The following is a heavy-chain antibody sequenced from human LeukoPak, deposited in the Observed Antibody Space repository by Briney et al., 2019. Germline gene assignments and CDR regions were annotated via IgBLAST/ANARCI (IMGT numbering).Heavy chain of an antibody. CDR2: TYYRSKWYN. Sequence: KASQTLSLTCALSGDSVSSNSAAWNYFRQSPSKGLEWLGRTYYRSKWYNDYAVFVKSRITINPDTSRNQFSLQLNSVTPEDTAVYYCAREAGYGLIDYWGQGTLVTVSS. CDR3: AREAGYGLIDY. D-gene: IGHD5-18*01. CDR1: GDSVSSNSAA. V-gene: IGHV6-1*01. J-gene: IGHJ4*02.